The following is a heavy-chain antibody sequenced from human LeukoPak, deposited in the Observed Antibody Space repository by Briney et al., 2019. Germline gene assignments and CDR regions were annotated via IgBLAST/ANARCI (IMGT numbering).Heavy chain of an antibody. CDR2: ISSSGSTI. Sequence: GGSLRLSCAASGFTFSSYEMNWVRQAPGKGLEWVSYISSSGSTIYYADSVKGRFTISRDNAKNSLYLQMNSLRAEDTAVYYCARMGTPTYYDYVWGSYRPYYFDYWGQGTLVTVSS. J-gene: IGHJ4*02. CDR3: ARMGTPTYYDYVWGSYRPYYFDY. CDR1: GFTFSSYE. V-gene: IGHV3-48*03. D-gene: IGHD3-16*02.